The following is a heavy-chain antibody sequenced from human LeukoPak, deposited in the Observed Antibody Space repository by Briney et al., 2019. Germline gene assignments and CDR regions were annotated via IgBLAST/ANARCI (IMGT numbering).Heavy chain of an antibody. Sequence: ASVKVSRKASGYTFTSYDINWVRQATGQGLEWMGWMNPNSGNTGYAQKFQGRVTMTRNTSISTAYMELSSLRSEDTAVYYCARVNPPTYYYGSGSQEDYWGQGTLVTVSS. CDR2: MNPNSGNT. CDR1: GYTFTSYD. J-gene: IGHJ4*02. D-gene: IGHD3-10*01. V-gene: IGHV1-8*01. CDR3: ARVNPPTYYYGSGSQEDY.